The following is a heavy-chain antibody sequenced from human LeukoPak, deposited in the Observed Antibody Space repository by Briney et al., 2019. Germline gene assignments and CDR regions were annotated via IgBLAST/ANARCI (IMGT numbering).Heavy chain of an antibody. CDR3: AKKPDYYGSGSYISY. V-gene: IGHV3-23*01. CDR2: ISGSGGST. D-gene: IGHD3-10*01. Sequence: GGSLRLSCAASGFTFSSYAMSWVRQAPGKGLEWVSAISGSGGSTYYADSVKGRFTISRDNSKNTLYLQMNSLRAEDTAVYYCAKKPDYYGSGSYISYWGQGTLVTVSS. CDR1: GFTFSSYA. J-gene: IGHJ4*02.